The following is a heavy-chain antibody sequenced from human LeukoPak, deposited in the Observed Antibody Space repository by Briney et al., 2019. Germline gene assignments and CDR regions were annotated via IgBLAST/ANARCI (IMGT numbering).Heavy chain of an antibody. D-gene: IGHD1-14*01. CDR1: GYTFSSYW. CDR2: IYPGDSDI. CDR3: ARLREPGFHFDY. Sequence: PGESLKISCQGPGYTFSSYWIVWVRQTSAKGLEWMGIIYPGDSDIKYSPSFQGQVTVSADKSTSTAYLQWSSLKASDTAMHYCARLREPGFHFDYWGQGTLVTVSS. J-gene: IGHJ4*02. V-gene: IGHV5-51*01.